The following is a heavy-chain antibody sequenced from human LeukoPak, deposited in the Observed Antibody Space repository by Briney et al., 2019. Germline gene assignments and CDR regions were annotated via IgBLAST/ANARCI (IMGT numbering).Heavy chain of an antibody. V-gene: IGHV4-38-2*02. CDR2: IYHSGST. CDR1: GYSISSGYY. Sequence: PSETLSLTCTVSGYSISSGYYWGWIRQPPGKGLEWIGSIYHSGSTYYNPSLKSRVTISVDTSKNQFSLKLSSVTAADTAVYYCARGLSSGSYYFDYWGQGTLVTVSS. J-gene: IGHJ4*02. CDR3: ARGLSSGSYYFDY. D-gene: IGHD6-19*01.